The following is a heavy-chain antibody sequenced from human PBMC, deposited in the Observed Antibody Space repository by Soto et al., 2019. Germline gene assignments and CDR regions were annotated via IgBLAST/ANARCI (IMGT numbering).Heavy chain of an antibody. V-gene: IGHV3-15*01. D-gene: IGHD2-2*01. CDR3: TKFRSSLDYFDY. J-gene: IGHJ4*02. CDR1: GFTFSNAW. Sequence: GGSLRLSCAASGFTFSNAWMSWVRQAPGKGLEWVGRIKSKTDGGTTDYAAPVKGRFTISRDDSKNTLYLQMNSLKTEDTAVYYCTKFRSSLDYFDYWGQGTLVTVSS. CDR2: IKSKTDGGTT.